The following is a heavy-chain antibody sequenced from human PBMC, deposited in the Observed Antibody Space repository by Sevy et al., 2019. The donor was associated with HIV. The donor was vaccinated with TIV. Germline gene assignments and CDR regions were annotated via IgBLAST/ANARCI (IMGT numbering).Heavy chain of an antibody. CDR1: GGTFSSYA. Sequence: ASVKVSCKASGGTFSSYAISWVRQAPGQGLEWMGGIIPIFGTANYAQKFQGRVTITVDKSTSTAYMELSSLRSEDTAVYYCARWPDTAMDVFYYYYYIDVWGKGTTVTVSS. V-gene: IGHV1-69*06. J-gene: IGHJ6*03. CDR2: IIPIFGTA. D-gene: IGHD5-18*01. CDR3: ARWPDTAMDVFYYYYYIDV.